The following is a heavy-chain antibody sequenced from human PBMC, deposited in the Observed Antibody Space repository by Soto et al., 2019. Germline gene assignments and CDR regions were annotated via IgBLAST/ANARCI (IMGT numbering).Heavy chain of an antibody. CDR3: ARDGREASGMDV. Sequence: SETLSLTCTVSGGSISSHYWSWVRQAPGKGLEWIGHIYYRVSTSYNPSLRSRSTISVDTSNNQFSLKLNSVTTADTAVYYCARDGREASGMDVWGQGTKVTFSS. CDR2: IYYRVST. CDR1: GGSISSHY. J-gene: IGHJ6*02. V-gene: IGHV4-59*11. D-gene: IGHD1-26*01.